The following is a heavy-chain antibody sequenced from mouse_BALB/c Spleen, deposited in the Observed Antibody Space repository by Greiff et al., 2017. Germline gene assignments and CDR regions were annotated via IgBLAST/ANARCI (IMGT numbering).Heavy chain of an antibody. CDR3: ARGYGDYFAWFAY. D-gene: IGHD2-13*01. CDR1: GFTFSDYY. V-gene: IGHV5-4*02. CDR2: ISDGGSYT. Sequence: EVKLMESGGGLVKPGGSLKLSCAASGFTFSDYYMYWVRQTPEKRLEWVATISDGGSYTYYPDSVKGRFTISRDNAKNNLYLQMSSLKSEDTAMYYCARGYGDYFAWFAYWGQGTLVTVSA. J-gene: IGHJ3*01.